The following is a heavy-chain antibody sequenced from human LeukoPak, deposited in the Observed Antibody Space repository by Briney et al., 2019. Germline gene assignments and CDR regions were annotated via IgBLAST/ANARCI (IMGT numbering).Heavy chain of an antibody. D-gene: IGHD3-22*01. CDR2: PKTDGTYI. V-gene: IGHV3-74*01. CDR1: GFTFSNHW. CDR3: ARGISPTNTMIDY. J-gene: IGHJ4*02. Sequence: GGSLRLSCAASGFTFSNHWMHWVRQAPGEGLVWVSRPKTDGTYIGYVDSVKGRFTISRDNARNMLYLQMNRLRAEDTAVYYCARGISPTNTMIDYWGQGTLVTVSS.